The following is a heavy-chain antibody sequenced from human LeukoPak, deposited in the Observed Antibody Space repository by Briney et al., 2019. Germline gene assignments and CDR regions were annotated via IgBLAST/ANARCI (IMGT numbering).Heavy chain of an antibody. Sequence: GGSPRLSCAASGFSFISYAMLWFRQAPGKGREWVAFMRSDGSDIFYAESLKGRFTISRDNAKSTLFLQMHSLRAEDTAVYYCARDDYYFASENWGQGALVTVSS. V-gene: IGHV3-30*02. CDR2: MRSDGSDI. J-gene: IGHJ4*02. CDR1: GFSFISYA. CDR3: ARDDYYFASEN. D-gene: IGHD2/OR15-2a*01.